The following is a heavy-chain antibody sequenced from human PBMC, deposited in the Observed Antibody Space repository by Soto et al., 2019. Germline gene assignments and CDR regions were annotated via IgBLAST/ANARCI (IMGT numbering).Heavy chain of an antibody. CDR1: GYTFTSYD. CDR2: MNPNSVNT. V-gene: IGHV1-8*01. J-gene: IGHJ4*02. D-gene: IGHD6-13*01. CDR3: AREHSSSWRFDY. Sequence: QVQLVQSGAEVKKPGASVKVSCKASGYTFTSYDINWVRQAPGQGLEWMGWMNPNSVNTGYAQKFQGRVTMTRNTSISTAYMELRSLRSEDAAVYYCAREHSSSWRFDYWGQGTLVPVSS.